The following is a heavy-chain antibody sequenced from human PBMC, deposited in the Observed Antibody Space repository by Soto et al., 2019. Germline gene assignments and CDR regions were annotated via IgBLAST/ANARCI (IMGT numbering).Heavy chain of an antibody. D-gene: IGHD3-10*01. CDR2: IYYSGST. Sequence: PSETLSLTCTVSGGSISSSSYYWGWIRQPPGKGLEWIGSIYYSGSTYYNPSLKSRVTISVDTSKNQFSLKLSSVTAADTAVYYCARLCMVRGVIIGMVGWFDPWGQGTLVTVSS. V-gene: IGHV4-39*01. CDR3: ARLCMVRGVIIGMVGWFDP. J-gene: IGHJ5*02. CDR1: GGSISSSSYY.